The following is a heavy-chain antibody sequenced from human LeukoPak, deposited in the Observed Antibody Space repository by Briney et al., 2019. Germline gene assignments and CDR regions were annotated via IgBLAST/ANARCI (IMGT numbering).Heavy chain of an antibody. CDR2: IYTSGST. Sequence: SETLSLTCTVSGGSISSYYWSWIRQPAGRGLEWIGRIYTSGSTNYNPSLKSRVTMSVDTSKNQFSLKLSSVTAADTAVYYCARDGGWLTRLVISDAFDIWGQGTMVTVSS. CDR3: ARDGGWLTRLVISDAFDI. D-gene: IGHD3-9*01. CDR1: GGSISSYY. V-gene: IGHV4-4*07. J-gene: IGHJ3*02.